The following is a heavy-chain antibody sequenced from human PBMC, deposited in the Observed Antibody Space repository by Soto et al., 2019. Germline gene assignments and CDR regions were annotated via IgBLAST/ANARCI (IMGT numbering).Heavy chain of an antibody. Sequence: QVQLVQSGAEVKQPGASVKVSCKASGYTFTTYYLHWVRQAPGQGLEWMGSINPNTGDTNYAQKIQGRVTMTWDTTITTAYMERSWLASDVTAVYCCARGENWLDPRRGNFDNWGQGTLVTVSS. V-gene: IGHV1-2*02. CDR3: ARGENWLDPRRGNFDN. CDR2: INPNTGDT. CDR1: GYTFTTYY. D-gene: IGHD6-19*01. J-gene: IGHJ4*02.